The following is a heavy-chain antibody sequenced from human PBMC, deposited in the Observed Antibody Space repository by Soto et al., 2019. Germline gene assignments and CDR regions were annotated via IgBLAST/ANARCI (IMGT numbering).Heavy chain of an antibody. J-gene: IGHJ6*03. CDR2: ISAYNGNT. V-gene: IGHV1-18*01. D-gene: IGHD2-8*01. CDR3: ARAGYCTNGVCYYYYYMDV. Sequence: ASVKVSCKASGYTFTSYGISWVRQAPGQGLEWMGWISAYNGNTNYAQKLQGRVTMTTDTSTSTAYMELRSLRSDDTAVYYCARAGYCTNGVCYYYYYMDVWGKGTTVTVSS. CDR1: GYTFTSYG.